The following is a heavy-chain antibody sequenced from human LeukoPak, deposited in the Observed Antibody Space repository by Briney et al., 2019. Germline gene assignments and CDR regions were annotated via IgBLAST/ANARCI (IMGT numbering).Heavy chain of an antibody. Sequence: KPSETLSLTCAVSGGSISSSNWWSWVRQPPGKGLEWIEDISNSGNTYYNPSLKSRVTMSLDTSKNQFSLKLTSVTAADTAVYYCARVRAGTTTKRAFDIWGQGTLVTVSS. V-gene: IGHV4-4*02. CDR1: GGSISSSNW. D-gene: IGHD1-7*01. J-gene: IGHJ3*02. CDR3: ARVRAGTTTKRAFDI. CDR2: ISNSGNT.